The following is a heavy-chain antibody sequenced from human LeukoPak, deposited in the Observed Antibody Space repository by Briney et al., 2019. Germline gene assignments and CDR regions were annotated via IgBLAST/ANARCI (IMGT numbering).Heavy chain of an antibody. J-gene: IGHJ4*02. CDR1: GYTSTRYG. D-gene: IGHD1-7*01. V-gene: IGHV1-18*01. CDR3: ARDHSNWNYAPDF. CDR2: ISASNGNT. Sequence: ASVRVSCKASGYTSTRYGISWVRQAPGQGLQWLGWISASNGNTNYAQKSRDRVTMSTDTSTGTAYLDVRSLTSDDTAVYYCARDHSNWNYAPDFWGQGTLVIVSS.